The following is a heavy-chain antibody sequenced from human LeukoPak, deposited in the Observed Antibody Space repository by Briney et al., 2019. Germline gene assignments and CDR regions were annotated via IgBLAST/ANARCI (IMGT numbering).Heavy chain of an antibody. CDR2: IHPRSGET. Sequence: ASVKVSCKASGYSFTAFYIHWVRQAPGQGLEWMGWIHPRSGETNYAYKFRGRVTMTRDTSISTTYMDLGSLGSDDTAVYYCARDGEYGTGSYYRGCFDYWGQGALVTVSS. J-gene: IGHJ4*02. V-gene: IGHV1-2*02. D-gene: IGHD3-10*01. CDR3: ARDGEYGTGSYYRGCFDY. CDR1: GYSFTAFY.